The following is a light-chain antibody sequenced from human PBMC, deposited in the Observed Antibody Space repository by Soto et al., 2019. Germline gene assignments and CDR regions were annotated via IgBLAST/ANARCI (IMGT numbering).Light chain of an antibody. CDR1: QSVSSSY. CDR2: GAS. J-gene: IGKJ3*01. Sequence: IVLTQSPGTLSLTPGERATLSCRASQSVSSSYLAWYQQKPGQAPRLLIYGASSRATGIPDRFSGSGSGTDFTLTISRLEPEDSAVYYCQQYGSSPPVTFGHGTRVEIK. V-gene: IGKV3-20*01. CDR3: QQYGSSPPVT.